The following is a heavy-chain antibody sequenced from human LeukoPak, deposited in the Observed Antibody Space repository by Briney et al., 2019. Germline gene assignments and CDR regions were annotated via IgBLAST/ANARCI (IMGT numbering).Heavy chain of an antibody. CDR3: TTQHSSSWPRVFDY. J-gene: IGHJ4*02. D-gene: IGHD6-13*01. CDR1: GFTFSIYS. Sequence: PGGSLRLSCAASGFTFSIYSMNWVRQAPGEGLEWVGRIKSKNDGGTTDYAAPVKGRFTISRDDSKNTLYLQMNSLKTEDTAVYYCTTQHSSSWPRVFDYWGQGTLVTVSS. V-gene: IGHV3-15*01. CDR2: IKSKNDGGTT.